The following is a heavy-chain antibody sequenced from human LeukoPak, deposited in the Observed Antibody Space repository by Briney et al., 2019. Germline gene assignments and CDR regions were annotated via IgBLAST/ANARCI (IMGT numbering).Heavy chain of an antibody. CDR3: ARDAGYGGNSDY. CDR2: INKDGSDK. D-gene: IGHD4-23*01. V-gene: IGHV3-7*01. Sequence: GGSLRLSCAASGFTFNMYWMTWVRQAPGKGLESVAYINKDGSDKYYVDSVKGRFTVSRETAKTSLYLQMNSLRAEDTAVYYCARDAGYGGNSDYWGQGTLVTVSS. J-gene: IGHJ4*02. CDR1: GFTFNMYW.